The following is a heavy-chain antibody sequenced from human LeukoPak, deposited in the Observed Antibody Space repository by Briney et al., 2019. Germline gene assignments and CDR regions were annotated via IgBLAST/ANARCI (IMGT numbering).Heavy chain of an antibody. CDR2: INSDGSST. V-gene: IGHV3-74*01. CDR3: ARPSGSYWYFDL. Sequence: GGSLRLSCGASGFTFSIYWMHWVRQGPGKGLVWVSRINSDGSSTNYADSVKGRFTISRDNAKNTLYLQMNSLRAEDTAVYYCARPSGSYWYFDLWGRGTLVTVSS. D-gene: IGHD1-26*01. J-gene: IGHJ2*01. CDR1: GFTFSIYW.